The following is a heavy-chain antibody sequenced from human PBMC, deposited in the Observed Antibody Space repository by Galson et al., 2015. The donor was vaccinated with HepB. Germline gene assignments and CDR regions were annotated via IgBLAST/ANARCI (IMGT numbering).Heavy chain of an antibody. Sequence: SLRLSCAASGFTFSSYWMSWVRQAPGKGLEWVANIKQDGSEKYYVDSVKGRFTISRDNAKNSLYLQMNSLRAEDTAVYYCARDSEAGFGELLGGFDYWGQGTLVTVSS. V-gene: IGHV3-7*03. J-gene: IGHJ4*02. D-gene: IGHD3-10*01. CDR2: IKQDGSEK. CDR1: GFTFSSYW. CDR3: ARDSEAGFGELLGGFDY.